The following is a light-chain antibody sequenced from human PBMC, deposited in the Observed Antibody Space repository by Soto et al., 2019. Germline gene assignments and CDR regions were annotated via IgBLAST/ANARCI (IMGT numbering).Light chain of an antibody. CDR1: QSISSSY. CDR3: QHYGSSGT. V-gene: IGKV3-20*01. J-gene: IGKJ1*01. CDR2: GAS. Sequence: EIVLPQSTGNTYLFSGASATLSCRASQSISSSYLAWYQHKPGQAPRLLMYGASSRATGIPDSISGGGSGTEFTLTISRLDPEYFALYYCQHYGSSGTFGQGTKVDIK.